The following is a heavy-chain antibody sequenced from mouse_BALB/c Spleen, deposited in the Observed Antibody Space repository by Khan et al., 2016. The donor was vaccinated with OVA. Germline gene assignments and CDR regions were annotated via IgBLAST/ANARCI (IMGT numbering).Heavy chain of an antibody. V-gene: IGHV9-1*02. J-gene: IGHJ1*01. CDR3: ASGGYWYFDV. CDR2: INTYTGEP. D-gene: IGHD1-1*02. Sequence: LVESGPELKKPGETVKISCKASGYTFTNYGMNWVKQAPGKGLKWMGWINTYTGEPTYVDDFKGRFAFSLETSASTAYLQINNLKNEDVATYFCASGGYWYFDVWGAGTTVTVSS. CDR1: GYTFTNYG.